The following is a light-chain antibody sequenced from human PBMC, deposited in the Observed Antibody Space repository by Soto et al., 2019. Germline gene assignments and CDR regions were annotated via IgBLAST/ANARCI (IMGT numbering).Light chain of an antibody. CDR1: KRFISW. V-gene: IGKV1-5*03. CDR3: QHYNSYPFT. CDR2: KAS. Sequence: DIKMTHSPSTLSASVGNRVPTPCRASKRFISWLAWYQQKPGKAPKLLIYKASSLESGVPSKFSGSGSGTEFTLTISSLQPDDFATYYCQHYNSYPFTFGPGTKVDIK. J-gene: IGKJ3*01.